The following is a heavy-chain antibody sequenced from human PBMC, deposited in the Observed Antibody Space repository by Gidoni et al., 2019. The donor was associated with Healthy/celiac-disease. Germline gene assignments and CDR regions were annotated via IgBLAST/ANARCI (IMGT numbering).Heavy chain of an antibody. CDR3: AKDAHTVSFDY. J-gene: IGHJ4*02. V-gene: IGHV3-30*18. CDR1: GFTFSSYG. CDR2: ISYDGSNK. D-gene: IGHD4-17*01. Sequence: QVQLVESGGGVVQPGRSLRLSCAAAGFTFSSYGMHWVRQAPGKGLEWVAVISYDGSNKYYSDSVKGRFTISRDNSKNTLYLQMNSLRAEDTAVYYCAKDAHTVSFDYWGQGTLVTVSS.